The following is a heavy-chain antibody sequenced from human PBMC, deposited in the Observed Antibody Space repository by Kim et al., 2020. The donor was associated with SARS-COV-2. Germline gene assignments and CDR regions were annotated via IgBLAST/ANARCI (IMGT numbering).Heavy chain of an antibody. CDR3: ARDWGGAIYDC. CDR2: IKTKAYNYIT. Sequence: GGSLRLSCAASGFTFSDHYMDWVRQAPGKGLEWVGRIKTKAYNYITEYAASVKGRFTISRDDSKNSVYLQMDSRNIEDTAVYHCARDWGGAIYDCWGQGTLVTVSS. V-gene: IGHV3-72*01. J-gene: IGHJ4*02. CDR1: GFTFSDHY. D-gene: IGHD2-21*01.